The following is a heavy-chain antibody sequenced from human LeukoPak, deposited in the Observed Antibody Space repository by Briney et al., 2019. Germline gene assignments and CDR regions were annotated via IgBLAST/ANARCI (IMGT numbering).Heavy chain of an antibody. CDR1: GFTFDDYA. J-gene: IGHJ4*02. D-gene: IGHD5-24*01. V-gene: IGHV3-9*01. CDR2: ISWNSGSI. CDR3: ARDGYNSHFDY. Sequence: PGGSLRLSCAASGFTFDDYAMHWVRQAPGKGLEWVSGISWNSGSIGYADSVKGRFTISRDNAKNSLYLQMNSLRAEDTAVYYCARDGYNSHFDYWGQGTLVTVSS.